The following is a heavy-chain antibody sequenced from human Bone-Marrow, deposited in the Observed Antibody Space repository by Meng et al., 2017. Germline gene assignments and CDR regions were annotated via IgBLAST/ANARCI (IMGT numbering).Heavy chain of an antibody. CDR1: GFTFSSYG. CDR2: IWYDGSNK. D-gene: IGHD3-16*01. J-gene: IGHJ3*02. V-gene: IGHV3-33*01. CDR3: ARERYDYVWGSYGCTELGAFDI. Sequence: GESLKISCAASGFTFSSYGMHWVRQAPGKGLEWVAVIWYDGSNKYYADSVKGRFTISRDNSKNTLYLQMNSLRAEDTAVYYCARERYDYVWGSYGCTELGAFDIWGQGTMVTVSS.